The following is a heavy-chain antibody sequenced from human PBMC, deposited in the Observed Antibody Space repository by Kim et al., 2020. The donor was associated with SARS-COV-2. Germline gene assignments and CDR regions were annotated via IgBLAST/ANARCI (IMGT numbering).Heavy chain of an antibody. Sequence: SETLSLTCAVSGGSISSNNWWCLVRQPPGKVLWWVGEIYHSGTTNYTPSLKSRITLSVDKSKNQFSLRRSAVTAADTAVYYCASRGTTAAGLALGDYYYYYGMDVWGQGTTVTVSS. J-gene: IGHJ6*02. CDR3: ASRGTTAAGLALGDYYYYYGMDV. CDR1: GGSISSNNW. V-gene: IGHV4-4*02. CDR2: IYHSGTT. D-gene: IGHD6-13*01.